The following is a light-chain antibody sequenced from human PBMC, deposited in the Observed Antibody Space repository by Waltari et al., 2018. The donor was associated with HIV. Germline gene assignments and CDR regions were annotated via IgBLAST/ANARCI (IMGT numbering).Light chain of an antibody. J-gene: IGLJ3*02. CDR1: SSDDGSDNL. CDR2: AVS. V-gene: IGLV2-23*02. Sequence: QSALTQPASVSGSPGKSITISCPGTSSDDGSDNLFSWYHKHPGKAPKLMIYAVSKRPSGFSNRFSGSKSGNTASLTISGLQAEDEADYYCCSYAGSSTWVFGGGTKLTVL. CDR3: CSYAGSSTWV.